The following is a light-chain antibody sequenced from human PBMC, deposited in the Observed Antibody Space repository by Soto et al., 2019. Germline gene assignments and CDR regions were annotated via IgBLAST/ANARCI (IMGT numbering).Light chain of an antibody. V-gene: IGKV3-11*01. CDR1: QSISTY. CDR3: QQRVRGFT. Sequence: VLTQSPATLSLSPGERATLSCRASQSISTYLAWYQHKAGQPPRLLIYDASSRATGIPARFSGSGSGTDFTITISSIEPEDFAVYSCQQRVRGFTFGPGTKVDIK. J-gene: IGKJ3*01. CDR2: DAS.